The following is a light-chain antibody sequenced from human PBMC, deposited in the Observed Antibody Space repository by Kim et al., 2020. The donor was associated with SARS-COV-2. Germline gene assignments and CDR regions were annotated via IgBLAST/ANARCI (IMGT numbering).Light chain of an antibody. CDR3: QQYNNWRLT. V-gene: IGKV3-15*01. CDR1: QSVTSN. J-gene: IGKJ1*01. Sequence: EIVMTQSPVTLSVSPGARATLSCRASQSVTSNLAWYQQRPGQAPRLLIYGASTRAAGIPARFSGSGSGTEFTLTISSLQSEDFAVYYCQQYNNWRLTFGQGTKVDIK. CDR2: GAS.